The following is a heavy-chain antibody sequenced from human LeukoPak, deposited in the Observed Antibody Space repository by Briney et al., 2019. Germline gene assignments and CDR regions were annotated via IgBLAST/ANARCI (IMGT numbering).Heavy chain of an antibody. J-gene: IGHJ3*02. CDR2: TYSGGST. Sequence: PGGSLRLSCAASGFTVSSNYMSWVRQAPGKGLEWVSVTYSGGSTYYADSVKGRFTISRDNSRNTLYLQMNSLRAEDTAVYYCARDQTFDIWGQGTMVTVSS. CDR3: ARDQTFDI. V-gene: IGHV3-53*01. CDR1: GFTVSSNY.